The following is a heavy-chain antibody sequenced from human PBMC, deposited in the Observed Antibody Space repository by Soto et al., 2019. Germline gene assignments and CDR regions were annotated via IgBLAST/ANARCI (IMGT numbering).Heavy chain of an antibody. CDR3: ARDRLMATAGTARHYFGLDV. J-gene: IGHJ6*02. CDR1: GDSVSGNSAA. CDR2: TYYRSKWYN. D-gene: IGHD5-18*01. V-gene: IGHV6-1*01. Sequence: PSRTLSLTCAMSGDSVSGNSAAWNWIRQSPSRGLEWLGRTYYRSKWYNDYAVSVKSRITINPDTSKNQFSLNLSSVTAADTAVYYCARDRLMATAGTARHYFGLDVWGQGTTVTVSS.